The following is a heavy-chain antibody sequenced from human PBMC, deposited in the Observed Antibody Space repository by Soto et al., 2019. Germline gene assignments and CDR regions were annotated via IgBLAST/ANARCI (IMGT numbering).Heavy chain of an antibody. CDR3: ARIRRSYYGSGKQANWFDP. V-gene: IGHV4-34*01. CDR1: GGSFSGYY. D-gene: IGHD3-10*01. Sequence: QVQLQQWGAGLLKPSATLSLTCAVYGGSFSGYYWSWIRQPPGKGLEWIGEINHSGSTNYNPSPKSRVTISVDTSKNQFSLKLSSVTAADTAVYYCARIRRSYYGSGKQANWFDPWGQGTLVTVSS. J-gene: IGHJ5*02. CDR2: INHSGST.